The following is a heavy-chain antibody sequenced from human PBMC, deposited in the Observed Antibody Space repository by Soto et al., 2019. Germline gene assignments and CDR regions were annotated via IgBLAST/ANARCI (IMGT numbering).Heavy chain of an antibody. CDR2: INPSGGAA. V-gene: IGHV1-46*01. CDR3: TRDLGGSYFDY. D-gene: IGHD1-26*01. CDR1: GYIFTNYY. J-gene: IGHJ4*02. Sequence: QVQLVQSGAEVKKPGASVKVSCKASGYIFTNYYMHWVRQAPGQGLEWMGVINPSGGAATYAQKFQGRVTMTRDTSTSTVYMEVSSLRSEDTALYFCTRDLGGSYFDYWGQGTLVIVSS.